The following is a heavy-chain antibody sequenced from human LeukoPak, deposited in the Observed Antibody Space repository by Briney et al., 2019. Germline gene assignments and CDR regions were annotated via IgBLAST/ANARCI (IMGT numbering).Heavy chain of an antibody. CDR3: ARDRTALAVAGFDY. D-gene: IGHD6-19*01. J-gene: IGHJ4*02. V-gene: IGHV3-21*01. CDR2: ISSSSSYI. Sequence: GGSLRLSCAASGFTFSSYSMNWVRQAPGKGPEWVSSISSSSSYIYYADSVKGRFTISRDNAKNSLYLQMNSLRAEDTAVYYCARDRTALAVAGFDYWGQGTLVTVSS. CDR1: GFTFSSYS.